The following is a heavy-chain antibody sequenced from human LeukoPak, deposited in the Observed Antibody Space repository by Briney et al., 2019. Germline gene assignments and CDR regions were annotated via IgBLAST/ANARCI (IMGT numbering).Heavy chain of an antibody. J-gene: IGHJ3*02. D-gene: IGHD2-21*02. Sequence: GGSLRLSCAASGFTVSNNYMSWVRQTPGKGLQWVSVIYSDASTYYADSVEGRFTISRHNSKNTLYLQMNSLRAEDTAVYYCARAPLYWGVDGGVFDIGGQGTMVTVSS. CDR2: IYSDAST. CDR1: GFTVSNNY. V-gene: IGHV3-53*04. CDR3: ARAPLYWGVDGGVFDI.